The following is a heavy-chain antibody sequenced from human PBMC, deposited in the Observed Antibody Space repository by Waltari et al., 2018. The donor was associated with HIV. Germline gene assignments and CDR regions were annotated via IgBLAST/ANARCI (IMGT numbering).Heavy chain of an antibody. D-gene: IGHD1-26*01. CDR2: ISGSGGST. V-gene: IGHV3-23*01. CDR1: GFTFSSYA. J-gene: IGHJ4*02. Sequence: EVQLLESGGGLVQPGGSLRLSCAASGFTFSSYAMSWVRQAPGKGLGWCSAISGSGGSTYYADSVKGRFTISRDNSKNTLDLQMNSLRAEDTAVHYCAKCLGGSYSFDYWGQGTLVTVSS. CDR3: AKCLGGSYSFDY.